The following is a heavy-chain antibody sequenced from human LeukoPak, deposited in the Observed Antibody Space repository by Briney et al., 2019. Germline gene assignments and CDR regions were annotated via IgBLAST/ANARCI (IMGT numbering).Heavy chain of an antibody. CDR1: GSTFTDDY. D-gene: IGHD5-12*01. CDR2: INPTGDGT. J-gene: IGHJ4*02. CDR3: ARDPSEDIVAYFDY. V-gene: IGHV1-2*02. Sequence: ASVKVSCKASGSTFTDDYIHWMRQAPGQGLEWMGSINPTGDGTHYAQKFQGRITMTRDASITTAYMQLSSLRSDGTAVYYCARDPSEDIVAYFDYWGQGTLVTVSS.